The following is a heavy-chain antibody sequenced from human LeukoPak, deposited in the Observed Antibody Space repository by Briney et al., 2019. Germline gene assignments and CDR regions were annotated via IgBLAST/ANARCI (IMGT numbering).Heavy chain of an antibody. CDR2: IHNSGST. CDR1: GGSISSRAYY. CDR3: ARDALTGSPNWFDP. D-gene: IGHD3-9*01. Sequence: SQTLSLTCTVSGGSISSRAYYWTWIRQPAGKGLEWIGRIHNSGSTYYNPSLKSRVTMSIDTSNNQFFLKLDSVTAADTAVYHCARDALTGSPNWFDPWGQGILVTVSS. J-gene: IGHJ5*02. V-gene: IGHV4-61*02.